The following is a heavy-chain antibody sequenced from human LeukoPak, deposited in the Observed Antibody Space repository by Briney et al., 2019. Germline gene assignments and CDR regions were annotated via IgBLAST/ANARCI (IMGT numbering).Heavy chain of an antibody. J-gene: IGHJ5*02. Sequence: SETLSLTCTVSGGSITSYYWSWIRQPPGEGLEWIGYIYYSGTTNYNPSLRSRITISVDTSKNQFSLKLSSVTAADTAVYYCAIRAREQRDSSPGNWLDPWGQGTLVTVSS. CDR1: GGSITSYY. D-gene: IGHD1/OR15-1a*01. V-gene: IGHV4-59*08. CDR3: AIRAREQRDSSPGNWLDP. CDR2: IYYSGTT.